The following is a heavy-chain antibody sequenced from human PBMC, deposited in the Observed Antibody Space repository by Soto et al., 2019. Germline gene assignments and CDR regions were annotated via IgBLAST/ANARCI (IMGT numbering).Heavy chain of an antibody. CDR2: ISYDGSNK. V-gene: IGHV3-30-3*01. CDR3: AREKGCSGGSCYSGIAFDI. CDR1: GFTFSSYA. Sequence: QVQLVESGGGVVQPGRSLRLSCAASGFTFSSYAMHWVRQAPGKGLEWVAVISYDGSNKYYADSVKGRFTISRDNSKNTLYLQMNSLRAEDTAVYYCAREKGCSGGSCYSGIAFDIWGQGTMVSVSS. D-gene: IGHD2-15*01. J-gene: IGHJ3*02.